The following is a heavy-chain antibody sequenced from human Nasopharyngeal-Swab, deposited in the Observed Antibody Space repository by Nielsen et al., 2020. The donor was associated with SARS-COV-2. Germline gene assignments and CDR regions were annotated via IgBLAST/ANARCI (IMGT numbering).Heavy chain of an antibody. Sequence: GEPLKISCAASGFTFSSYWMSWVRQAPGKGLEWVANIKQDGSEKYYVDSVKGRFTISRDNAKNSLYLQMNSLRAEDTAVYYCARAGPADRGRGSYYYGMDVWGQGTTVTVSS. CDR2: IKQDGSEK. V-gene: IGHV3-7*03. CDR3: ARAGPADRGRGSYYYGMDV. J-gene: IGHJ6*02. D-gene: IGHD3-16*01. CDR1: GFTFSSYW.